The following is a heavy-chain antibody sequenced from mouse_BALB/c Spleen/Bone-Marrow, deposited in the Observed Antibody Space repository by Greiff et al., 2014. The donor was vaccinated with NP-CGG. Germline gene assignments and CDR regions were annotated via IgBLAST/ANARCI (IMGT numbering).Heavy chain of an antibody. CDR2: IYPYNGGT. J-gene: IGHJ2*01. D-gene: IGHD4-1*01. CDR1: GYKFTDYN. Sequence: DSGPELVKPGASVKISCKASGYKFTDYNMHWVKQSHGKSLEWIGYIYPYNGGTGYNQKFKSKATLTVDNSSSTAYMELRSLTSEDSAVYYCARLGRDYWGQGTTLTVSS. CDR3: ARLGRDY. V-gene: IGHV1S29*02.